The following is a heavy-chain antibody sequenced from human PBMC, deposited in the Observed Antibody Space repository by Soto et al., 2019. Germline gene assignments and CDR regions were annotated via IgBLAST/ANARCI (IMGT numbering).Heavy chain of an antibody. CDR2: ISGSGVTI. CDR3: GGGPRLGAAAGGAPYYMARVV. Sequence: HGVFLSPSCLASGIPLSNYALSWVRHAPGKGLEWVLDISGSGVTIYYVEYVKGRFTISRDKSKNPLYLQMDSLRSDDSAVYYCGGGPRLGAAAGGAPYYMARVVWGQVTRVTGS. J-gene: IGHJ6*02. D-gene: IGHD6-25*01. CDR1: GIPLSNYA. V-gene: IGHV3-23*01.